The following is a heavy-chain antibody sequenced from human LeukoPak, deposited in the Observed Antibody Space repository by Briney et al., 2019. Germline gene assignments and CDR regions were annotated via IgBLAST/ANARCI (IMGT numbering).Heavy chain of an antibody. V-gene: IGHV1-69*13. CDR3: AGRWFRGRYYFDY. J-gene: IGHJ4*02. CDR1: GGTFSSYA. Sequence: LVKVSCKASGGTFSSYAISWVRQAPGQGLEWMGGIIPIFGTANYAQKFQGRVTITADESTSTAYMELSSLRSEDTAVYYCAGRWFRGRYYFDYWGQGTLVTVSS. D-gene: IGHD2-15*01. CDR2: IIPIFGTA.